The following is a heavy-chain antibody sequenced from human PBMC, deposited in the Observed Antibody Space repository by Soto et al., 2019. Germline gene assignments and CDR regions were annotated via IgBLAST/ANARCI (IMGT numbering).Heavy chain of an antibody. CDR1: GFTFSSYG. J-gene: IGHJ6*02. CDR2: TWYDGSNT. V-gene: IGHV3-33*01. CDR3: ARDPQEYSSSWYGHYYYGMDV. Sequence: PGGSLRLSCAASGFTFSSYGLHWVRQAPGKGLEWVAVTWYDGSNTYYADSVKGPFTISRDNSKNTMYLQMNSLRAEDTAVYYCARDPQEYSSSWYGHYYYGMDVWGQGTTVTVSS. D-gene: IGHD6-13*01.